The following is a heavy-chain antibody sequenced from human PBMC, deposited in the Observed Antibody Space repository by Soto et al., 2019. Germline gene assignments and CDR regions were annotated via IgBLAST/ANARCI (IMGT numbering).Heavy chain of an antibody. D-gene: IGHD2-15*01. Sequence: QTLSLTCVISGDSVSSSSVAWNWVRQCPSRGLEWLGRTYYRSRWYGDFAVSVRGRIVINADTSKNQFSLQLNSVTPEDTAVYFCARSEEDSDYYYYGLDVWGQGTTVTVSS. CDR3: ARSEEDSDYYYYGLDV. V-gene: IGHV6-1*01. CDR2: TYYRSRWYG. CDR1: GDSVSSSSVA. J-gene: IGHJ6*02.